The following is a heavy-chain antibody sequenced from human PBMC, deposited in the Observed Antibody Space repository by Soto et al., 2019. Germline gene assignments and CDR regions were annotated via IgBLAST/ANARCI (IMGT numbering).Heavy chain of an antibody. CDR1: GFTFSSYW. J-gene: IGHJ6*02. D-gene: IGHD5-12*01. CDR3: ARCGYDFVYYYYYGMDV. CDR2: INSDGSST. Sequence: VGSLRLSGAASGFTFSSYWMHWVRQAPGKGLVWVSRINSDGSSTSYADSVKGRFTISRDNAKNTLYLQMNSLRAEDTAVYYCARCGYDFVYYYYYGMDVWGQGTTVTVSS. V-gene: IGHV3-74*01.